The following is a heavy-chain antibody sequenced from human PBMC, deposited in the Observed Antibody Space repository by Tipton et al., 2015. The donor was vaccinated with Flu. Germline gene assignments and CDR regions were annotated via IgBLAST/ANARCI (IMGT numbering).Heavy chain of an antibody. CDR2: IYTSGST. V-gene: IGHV4-61*02. CDR3: ARVTAVTGYWYFDL. D-gene: IGHD6-19*01. CDR1: GGSISSGSYY. Sequence: TLSLTCTVSGGSISSGSYYWSWIRQPAGMGLEWIGGIYTSGSTNYNPSLKSRVAISVDTSKNQFSLKLRSVTAADTAVYYCARVTAVTGYWYFDLWGRGTLVTVSS. J-gene: IGHJ2*01.